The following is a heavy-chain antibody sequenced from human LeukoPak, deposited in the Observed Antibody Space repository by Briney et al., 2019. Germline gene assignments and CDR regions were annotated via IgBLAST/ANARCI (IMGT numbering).Heavy chain of an antibody. CDR2: ISSSSSYI. D-gene: IGHD6-13*01. CDR3: AKATGNAAAGNKLFQH. CDR1: GFTFSSYS. Sequence: GGSLRLSCAASGFTFSSYSMNWVRQAPGKGLEWVSSISSSSSYIYYADSVKSRFTISRDNAKNSMYLQMNSLRAEDTAVYYRAKATGNAAAGNKLFQHWGQGTLVTVSS. J-gene: IGHJ1*01. V-gene: IGHV3-21*01.